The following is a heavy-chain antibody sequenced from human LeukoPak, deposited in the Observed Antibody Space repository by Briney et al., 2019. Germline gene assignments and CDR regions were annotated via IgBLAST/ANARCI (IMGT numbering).Heavy chain of an antibody. CDR3: ARVRVGNYYGSGSYLDY. CDR1: GGSISSYY. J-gene: IGHJ4*02. D-gene: IGHD3-10*01. Sequence: SETLSLTCTVSGGSISSYYWSWIRQPPGKGLEWIGYIYYSGSTYYNPSLKSRVTISVDTSKNQFSLKLSSVTAADTAVYYCARVRVGNYYGSGSYLDYWGQGTLVTVSS. CDR2: IYYSGST. V-gene: IGHV4-59*12.